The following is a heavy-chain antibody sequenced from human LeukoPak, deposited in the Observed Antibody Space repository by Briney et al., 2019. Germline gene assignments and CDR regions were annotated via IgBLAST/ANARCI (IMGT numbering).Heavy chain of an antibody. CDR1: GGSFSTISYY. CDR2: MSYGGTP. D-gene: IGHD4-11*01. CDR3: ARQAIQYLSDPFDI. J-gene: IGHJ3*02. Sequence: PSETLSLTCTVSGGSFSTISYYWGWIRQPPGKGLEWIGSMSYGGTPFYNPSLRSRVAISVDTSRNHFSLKLISVTAADTAVYHYARQAIQYLSDPFDIWGQGTMVTVSS. V-gene: IGHV4-39*01.